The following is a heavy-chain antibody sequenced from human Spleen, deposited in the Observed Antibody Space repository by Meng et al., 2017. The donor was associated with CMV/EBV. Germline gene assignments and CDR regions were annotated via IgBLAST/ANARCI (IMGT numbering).Heavy chain of an antibody. CDR2: IIPILGIA. Sequence: FSSYTISWVRQAPGQGLEWMGRIIPILGIANYAQKFQGRVTITADRSTSTAYMELSSLRSEDTAVYYCARALRSIVVVPAADRRFDPWGQGTLVTVSS. D-gene: IGHD2-2*01. CDR3: ARALRSIVVVPAADRRFDP. CDR1: FSSYT. V-gene: IGHV1-69*02. J-gene: IGHJ5*02.